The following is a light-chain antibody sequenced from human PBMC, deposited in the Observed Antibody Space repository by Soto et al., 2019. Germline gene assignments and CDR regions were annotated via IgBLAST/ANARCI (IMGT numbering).Light chain of an antibody. CDR3: QQYNNWPLT. J-gene: IGKJ4*01. CDR2: GAF. CDR1: QSVSSD. Sequence: EKGMTQAPATLSVSPGERATLSCRASQSVSSDLAWYQQKPGQGPRLLIYGAFNRATGVPARFSGSGSGTEFTLTISSLQSEDFAVYYCQQYNNWPLTFGGGTKVEIK. V-gene: IGKV3-15*01.